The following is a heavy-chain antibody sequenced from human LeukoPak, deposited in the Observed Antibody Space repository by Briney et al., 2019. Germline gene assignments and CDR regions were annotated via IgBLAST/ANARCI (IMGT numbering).Heavy chain of an antibody. V-gene: IGHV4-59*08. J-gene: IGHJ4*02. CDR2: IYYSGST. CDR3: ALGGSGWYGRIDY. Sequence: KPSETLSLTCTVSGGSISSYYWSWIRQPPGRGLEWIGYIYYSGSTNYNPSLKSRVTISVDTSKNQFSLKLSSVTAADMAVYYCALGGSGWYGRIDYWGQGTLVTVSS. D-gene: IGHD6-19*01. CDR1: GGSISSYY.